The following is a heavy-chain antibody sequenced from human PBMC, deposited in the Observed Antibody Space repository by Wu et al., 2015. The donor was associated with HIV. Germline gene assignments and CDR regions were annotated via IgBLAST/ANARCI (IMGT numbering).Heavy chain of an antibody. CDR2: IIPIFGTA. Sequence: QVQLVQSGAEVKKPGSSVKVSCKASGGTFSSYAISWVRQAPGQGLEWMGRIIPIFGTANYAQKFQGRVTITADESTSTAYMELSSLRSEDTAVYYCARVPRGPGSYDSSGYFPGAFDIWGQGTMVTVSS. V-gene: IGHV1-69*13. J-gene: IGHJ3*02. CDR3: ARVPRGPGSYDSSGYFPGAFDI. D-gene: IGHD3-22*01. CDR1: GGTFSSYA.